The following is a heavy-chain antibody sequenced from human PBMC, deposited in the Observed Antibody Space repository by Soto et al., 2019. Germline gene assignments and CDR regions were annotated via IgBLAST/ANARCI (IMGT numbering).Heavy chain of an antibody. J-gene: IGHJ4*02. D-gene: IGHD6-13*01. V-gene: IGHV1-8*02. CDR1: GGTFSSYA. CDR2: MNPNSGNT. CDR3: ARISRRSSWHYAGDY. Sequence: QVQLVQSGAEVKKPGSSVKVSCKASGGTFSSYAISWVRQATGQGLEWMGWMNPNSGNTGYAQKFQGRVTMTRNTSISTAYMELSSLRSEDTAVYYCARISRRSSWHYAGDYWGQGTLVTVSS.